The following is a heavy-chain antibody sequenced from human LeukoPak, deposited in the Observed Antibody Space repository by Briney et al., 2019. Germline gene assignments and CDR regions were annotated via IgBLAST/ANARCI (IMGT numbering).Heavy chain of an antibody. V-gene: IGHV5-10-1*01. CDR1: GYRFISYW. D-gene: IGHD3-22*01. J-gene: IGHJ4*02. Sequence: GESLKISCKGSGYRFISYWISWVRQMPGKGLEWMGRIDPSDSYTNYSPSFQGHVTISADKSISTAYLQWSSLKASDAAMYYCARSAYYDSSGYPNWGQGTLVTVSS. CDR3: ARSAYYDSSGYPN. CDR2: IDPSDSYT.